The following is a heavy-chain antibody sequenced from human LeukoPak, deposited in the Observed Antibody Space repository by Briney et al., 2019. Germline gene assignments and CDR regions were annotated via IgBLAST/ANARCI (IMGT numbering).Heavy chain of an antibody. D-gene: IGHD3-9*01. Sequence: GGSLRLSCAASGFTFSTYSMNWVRQAPGKGLEWVSFISTSSSYIYYADSVKGRFTISRDNSKNTLYLQMNSLRAEDTAVYYCAREVYDILKHRHYYYLDVWGQGAPVTISS. V-gene: IGHV3-21*04. CDR3: AREVYDILKHRHYYYLDV. CDR1: GFTFSTYS. J-gene: IGHJ6*03. CDR2: ISTSSSYI.